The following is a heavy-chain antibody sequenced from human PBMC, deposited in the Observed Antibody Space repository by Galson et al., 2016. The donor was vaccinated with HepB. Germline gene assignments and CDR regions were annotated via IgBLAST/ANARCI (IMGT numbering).Heavy chain of an antibody. D-gene: IGHD6-13*01. CDR3: ARDWGSSWCLH. J-gene: IGHJ4*02. CDR1: GFSFSTYG. CDR2: IYSRGSA. V-gene: IGHV3-NL1*01. Sequence: SLRLSCAASGFSFSTYGMHWVRQAPGKGLEWVSVIYSRGSAYYADSVKGRFTISRDNSKNTLYLQMNSLKAEDTAVYYCARDWGSSWCLHWGQGTLVTVSS.